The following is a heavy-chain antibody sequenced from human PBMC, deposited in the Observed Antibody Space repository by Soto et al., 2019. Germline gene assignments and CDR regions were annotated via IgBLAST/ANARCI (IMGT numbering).Heavy chain of an antibody. J-gene: IGHJ6*02. CDR2: ISYHGTNK. D-gene: IGHD6-6*01. Sequence: QVQLVESGGGVVQPGRSLRLSCAASGFAFNTYAMHWVRQAPGKGLEWVTLISYHGTNKYYADSVKGRFTISRDNSKNTLYLQLNSLRPADTAVYYCARGRTSSTLYYYHGMDVWGQGTPVTVSS. CDR1: GFAFNTYA. V-gene: IGHV3-30-3*01. CDR3: ARGRTSSTLYYYHGMDV.